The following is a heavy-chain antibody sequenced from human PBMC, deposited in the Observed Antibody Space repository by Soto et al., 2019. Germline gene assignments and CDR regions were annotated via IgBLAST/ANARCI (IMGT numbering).Heavy chain of an antibody. V-gene: IGHV4-4*07. CDR1: NGSINGYY. D-gene: IGHD3-16*01. J-gene: IGHJ3*02. CDR2: IYSSGNA. Sequence: QVQLQESGPGLVKPSETLSLICTVSNGSINGYYWSWVRQSAGKGLEWIGRIYSSGNANYNPSLYSRVTMSVDTSQNHFSLKVTSVTAADTAMYYCVRGDVFDIWGRGTMLTVSS. CDR3: VRGDVFDI.